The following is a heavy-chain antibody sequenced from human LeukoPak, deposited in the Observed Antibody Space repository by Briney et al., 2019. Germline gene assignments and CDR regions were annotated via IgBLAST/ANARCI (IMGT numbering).Heavy chain of an antibody. Sequence: GGSLRLSCAGSGFIVSNNYMNWVRQAPGKGLEWVSIIYSGGGTYYADSVKGRFTISRDNSKNTLYLQMNSLRADDTAVYYCARGCYYERSGYCPFDYWGPGTLVTVSS. V-gene: IGHV3-53*01. J-gene: IGHJ4*02. CDR3: ARGCYYERSGYCPFDY. CDR2: IYSGGGT. CDR1: GFIVSNNY. D-gene: IGHD3-22*01.